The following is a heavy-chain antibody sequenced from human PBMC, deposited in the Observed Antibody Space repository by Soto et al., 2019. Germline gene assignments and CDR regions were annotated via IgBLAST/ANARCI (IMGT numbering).Heavy chain of an antibody. D-gene: IGHD6-13*01. J-gene: IGHJ6*02. CDR3: ARRGTAHYYAMDV. V-gene: IGHV5-51*01. CDR1: GYSFTSYW. CDR2: IYPGDSDT. Sequence: GESLKISRKGSGYSFTSYWIGWVRQMPGKGLEWMGIIYPGDSDTRYSPSFQGQVTISADKSISTAYLQWSSLKASDTAMYYCARRGTAHYYAMDVCGQGTTLTVSS.